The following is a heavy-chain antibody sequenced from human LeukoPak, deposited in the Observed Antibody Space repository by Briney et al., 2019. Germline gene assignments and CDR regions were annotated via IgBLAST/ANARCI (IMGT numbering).Heavy chain of an antibody. CDR3: ARPSYRSIVVVDY. CDR2: IYYTGST. CDR1: GGSISISSYY. D-gene: IGHD2-21*01. J-gene: IGHJ4*02. V-gene: IGHV4-39*01. Sequence: SETLSLTCTVSGGSISISSYYWGWIRQPPGKGLEWIGSIYYTGSTYYNPSLKSRVTISVDTSKNQFSLKLTSVTAADTAVYYCARPSYRSIVVVDYWGQGTLVTVSS.